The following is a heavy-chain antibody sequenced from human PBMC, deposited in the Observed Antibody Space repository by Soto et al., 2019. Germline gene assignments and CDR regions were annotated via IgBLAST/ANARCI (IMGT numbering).Heavy chain of an antibody. V-gene: IGHV4-39*07. Sequence: SETLSLTCTVSGDSISRSSYYWGWIRQPPGKGLEWIGCIHHSGSAYYNPSLKSRVTISVDTSKNQFSLKLSSVTAADTAVYYCARGGGSYYIAYWGQGTLVTVSS. CDR2: IHHSGSA. CDR3: ARGGGSYYIAY. CDR1: GDSISRSSYY. D-gene: IGHD1-26*01. J-gene: IGHJ4*02.